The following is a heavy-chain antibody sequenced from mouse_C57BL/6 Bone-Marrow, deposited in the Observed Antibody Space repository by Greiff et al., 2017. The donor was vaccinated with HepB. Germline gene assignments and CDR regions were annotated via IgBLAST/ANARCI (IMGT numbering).Heavy chain of an antibody. CDR3: ARSYGSRYWYFDV. J-gene: IGHJ1*03. CDR1: GYTFTSYD. V-gene: IGHV1-85*01. Sequence: VKLQQSGPELVKPGASVKLSCKASGYTFTSYDINWVKQRPGQGLEWIGWIYPRDGSTKYNEKFKGKATLTVDTSSSTAYMELHSLTSEDSAVYFCARSYGSRYWYFDVWGTGTTVTVSS. D-gene: IGHD1-1*01. CDR2: IYPRDGST.